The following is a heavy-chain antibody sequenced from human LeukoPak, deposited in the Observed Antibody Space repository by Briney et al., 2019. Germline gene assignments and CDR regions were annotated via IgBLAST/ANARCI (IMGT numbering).Heavy chain of an antibody. CDR2: ISSSRDGSKI. CDR3: CKGRRLDTHYGLFDL. J-gene: IGHJ4*02. Sequence: GGSLRLSCEGSGFTYNDYAMHWVRQVPGKCPEWVSVISSSRDGSKIFYADSVKGRFTISRDNSKNSLYLQMSSLRIEDSALYFCCKGRRLDTHYGLFDLWGQGTLVTVST. V-gene: IGHV3-43*02. D-gene: IGHD3-16*01. CDR1: GFTYNDYA.